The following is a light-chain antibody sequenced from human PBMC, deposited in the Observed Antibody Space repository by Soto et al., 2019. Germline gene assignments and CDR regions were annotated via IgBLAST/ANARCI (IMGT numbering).Light chain of an antibody. V-gene: IGKV3-15*01. Sequence: EIVMTQSPATLSVSPGECATLSCRASQSVRSNLAWYQQRPGQAPRLLIYAASTRATGIPARLSGSGSGTEFTLTITSLQSEDFAVYYCQQYNKWRTFGQGTKVDIK. CDR1: QSVRSN. CDR3: QQYNKWRT. J-gene: IGKJ1*01. CDR2: AAS.